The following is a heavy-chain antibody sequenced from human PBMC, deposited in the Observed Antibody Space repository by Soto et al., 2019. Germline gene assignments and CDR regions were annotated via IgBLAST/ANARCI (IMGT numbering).Heavy chain of an antibody. CDR1: GGSISSSSYY. CDR2: IYYSGST. CDR3: ARARPYGGYH. Sequence: SETLSLTCTVSGGSISSSSYYWSWIRQPPGKGLEWIGYIYYSGSTNYNPSLKSRVTISVDTSKNQFSLKLSSVTAADTAVYYCARARPYGGYHWGQGTPVTVSS. J-gene: IGHJ5*02. D-gene: IGHD5-12*01. V-gene: IGHV4-61*01.